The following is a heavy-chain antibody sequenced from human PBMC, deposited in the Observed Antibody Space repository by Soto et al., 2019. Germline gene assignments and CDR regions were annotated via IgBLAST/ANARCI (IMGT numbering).Heavy chain of an antibody. J-gene: IGHJ6*02. CDR2: IWYDGSNK. Sequence: QVQLVESGGGVVQPGRSLRLSCAASGFTFSSYGMHWVRQAPGKGLEWVAVIWYDGSNKYYADSVMGRFTISRDNSKNTLYLQMNSLRAEDTAVYYCARDKRLSIKGDYYYGMDVWGQGTTVTVSS. D-gene: IGHD1-26*01. CDR1: GFTFSSYG. CDR3: ARDKRLSIKGDYYYGMDV. V-gene: IGHV3-33*01.